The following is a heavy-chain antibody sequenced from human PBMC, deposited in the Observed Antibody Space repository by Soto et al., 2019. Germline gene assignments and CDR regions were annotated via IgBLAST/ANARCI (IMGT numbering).Heavy chain of an antibody. V-gene: IGHV4-31*03. CDR3: ARASPNYYYAMDV. J-gene: IGHJ6*02. CDR1: VASIDTGSYY. CDR2: IYYSGST. Sequence: TLSLTGSVSVASIDTGSYYWSWIRQHPGKGLEWIGYIYYSGSTYFNPSLRSRVTISVDTSRNQFSLKLRSVTAADTAIYFCARASPNYYYAMDVWGQGTTVTVSS.